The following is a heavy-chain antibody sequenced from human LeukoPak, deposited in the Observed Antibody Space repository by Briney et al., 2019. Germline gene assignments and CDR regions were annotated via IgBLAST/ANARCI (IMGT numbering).Heavy chain of an antibody. V-gene: IGHV1-18*04. Sequence: GASVKISFKASGYSFTIYDISLVRQAPGQGLELMAWIITYDGNTNYTQRVQDRLTMTTDSSTRTAYMELRSLRSDDTVVYYCAKLGATVGYSPIDYWGQGTLVTVSS. J-gene: IGHJ4*02. CDR3: AKLGATVGYSPIDY. CDR1: GYSFTIYD. D-gene: IGHD1-26*01. CDR2: IITYDGNT.